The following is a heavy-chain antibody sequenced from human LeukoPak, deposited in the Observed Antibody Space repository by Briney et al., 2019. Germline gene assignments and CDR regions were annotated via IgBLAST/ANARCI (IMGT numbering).Heavy chain of an antibody. CDR3: AKGEGSSWYSLIDY. J-gene: IGHJ4*02. V-gene: IGHV3-23*01. D-gene: IGHD6-13*01. CDR2: ISGSGGST. Sequence: GGSLRLSCAASGFTFSSYAMSWVRQAPGKGLEWVSAISGSGGSTYYADSVKGRFTISRDNSKNTLYLQMTSLRGEDTAVYYCAKGEGSSWYSLIDYWGQGILVTVSS. CDR1: GFTFSSYA.